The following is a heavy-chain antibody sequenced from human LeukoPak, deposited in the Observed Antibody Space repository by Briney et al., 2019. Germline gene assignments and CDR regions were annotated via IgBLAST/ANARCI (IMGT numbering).Heavy chain of an antibody. CDR1: GASVSSVFYY. V-gene: IGHV4-61*01. CDR3: GRNYYDSTGYLPGLFDY. Sequence: SETLSLTCTVSGASVSSVFYYWSWVRQPPGRGLEWIGYIYYSGSTNYNPSLKSRVTILVDTSKNQFSLRLSSVTAADTAVYYCGRNYYDSTGYLPGLFDYWGQGTLVTVSS. D-gene: IGHD3-22*01. J-gene: IGHJ4*02. CDR2: IYYSGST.